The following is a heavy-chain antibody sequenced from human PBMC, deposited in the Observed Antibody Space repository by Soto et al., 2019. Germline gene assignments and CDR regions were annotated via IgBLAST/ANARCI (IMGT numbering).Heavy chain of an antibody. V-gene: IGHV3-21*01. D-gene: IGHD6-6*01. Sequence: GGSLILSCAASGFTFRSYTIDWFRQAPGKGLEWVSSISSSSSDIYYADSVKGRFTVSRDNAKNSLYLQMNSLRAEDTAVYYCASLVAPPSSFSYYYYGMDVWGQGTTVSVS. CDR3: ASLVAPPSSFSYYYYGMDV. J-gene: IGHJ6*02. CDR1: GFTFRSYT. CDR2: ISSSSSDI.